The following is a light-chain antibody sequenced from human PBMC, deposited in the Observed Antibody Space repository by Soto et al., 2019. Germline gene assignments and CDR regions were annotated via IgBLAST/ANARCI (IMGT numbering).Light chain of an antibody. J-gene: IGKJ1*01. CDR1: QSISSW. V-gene: IGKV1-5*03. CDR2: KAS. CDR3: QQYNSYPWT. Sequence: DIQMTQSPSNLSASVGDRVTITCRASQSISSWLAWYRQKPGKAPKLLIYKASSLESGVPSRFSGSGSGTEFTLTISSLQPDDFATYDCQQYNSYPWTFGQGTKVEIK.